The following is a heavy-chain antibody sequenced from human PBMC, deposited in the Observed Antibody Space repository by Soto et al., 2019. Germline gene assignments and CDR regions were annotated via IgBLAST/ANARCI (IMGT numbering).Heavy chain of an antibody. J-gene: IGHJ4*02. D-gene: IGHD5-12*01. V-gene: IGHV4-34*01. CDR3: ARVDIVATIDFDY. Sequence: SETLSLTCAVYGGSFSGYYWSWIRQPPGKGLEWIGEINHSGSTNYNPSLKSRVTISVDTSKNQFSLKLSSVTAADTAVCYCARVDIVATIDFDYWGQGTLVTVSS. CDR1: GGSFSGYY. CDR2: INHSGST.